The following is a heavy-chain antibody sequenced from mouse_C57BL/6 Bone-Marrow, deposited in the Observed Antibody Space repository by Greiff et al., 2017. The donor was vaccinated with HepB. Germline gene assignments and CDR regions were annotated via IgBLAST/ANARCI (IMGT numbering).Heavy chain of an antibody. V-gene: IGHV1-64*01. CDR3: ARYGDGEFAN. D-gene: IGHD2-13*01. J-gene: IGHJ3*01. CDR2: IHPNSGST. Sequence: VQLQQPGAELVKPGASVKLSCKASGYTFTSYWMHWVKQRPGQGLVWIGMIHPNSGSTNYNEKFKSKATLTVDKSSSTAYMQLSSLTSEDSAVYYCARYGDGEFANWGQGTLVTVAA. CDR1: GYTFTSYW.